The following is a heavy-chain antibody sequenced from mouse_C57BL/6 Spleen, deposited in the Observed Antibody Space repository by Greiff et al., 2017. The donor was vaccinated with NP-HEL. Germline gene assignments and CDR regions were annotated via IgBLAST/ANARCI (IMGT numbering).Heavy chain of an antibody. CDR2: IYPRSGNT. CDR1: GYTFTSYG. V-gene: IGHV1-81*01. J-gene: IGHJ4*01. CDR3: AREIYYGYDGYYYAMDY. D-gene: IGHD2-2*01. Sequence: LVESGAELARPGASVKLSCKASGYTFTSYGISWVKQRTGQGLEWIGEIYPRSGNTYYNEKFKGKATLTADKSSSTAYMELRSLTSEDSAVYFCAREIYYGYDGYYYAMDYWGQGTSVTVSS.